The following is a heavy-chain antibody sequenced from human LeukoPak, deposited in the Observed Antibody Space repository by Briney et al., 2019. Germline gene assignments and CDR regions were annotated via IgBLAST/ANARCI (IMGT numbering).Heavy chain of an antibody. CDR3: ASDYYYDSSGYRTLCY. Sequence: ASVKVSCKASGYTFTSYDINWVRQATGQGLEWMGWMNPNSGNTGYAQKLQGRVTMTTDTSTSTAYMELRSLRSDDTAVYYCASDYYYDSSGYRTLCYWGQGTLVTVSS. CDR2: MNPNSGNT. CDR1: GYTFTSYD. J-gene: IGHJ4*02. D-gene: IGHD3-22*01. V-gene: IGHV1-8*02.